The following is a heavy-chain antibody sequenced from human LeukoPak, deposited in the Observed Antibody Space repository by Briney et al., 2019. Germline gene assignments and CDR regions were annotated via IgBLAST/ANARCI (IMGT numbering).Heavy chain of an antibody. J-gene: IGHJ4*02. CDR1: GGSISSGDYY. V-gene: IGHV4-30-4*01. CDR2: IYYSGST. Sequence: SETLSLTRTVSGGSISSGDYYWSWIRQLPGKGLEWIGYIYYSGSTYYNPSLKSRVTISVDTSKNQFSLKLSSVTAAETAVYYCARAGGGYDSGYFDYWGQGTLVTVSS. D-gene: IGHD5-12*01. CDR3: ARAGGGYDSGYFDY.